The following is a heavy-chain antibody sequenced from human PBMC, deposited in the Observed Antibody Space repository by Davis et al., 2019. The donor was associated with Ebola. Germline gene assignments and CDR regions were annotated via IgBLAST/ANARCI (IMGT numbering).Heavy chain of an antibody. D-gene: IGHD6-6*01. CDR2: IKQDGSEK. Sequence: PGGSLRLSCAASGFTFSSYSMNWVRQAPGKGLDWVANIKQDGSEKHYVDSVKGRFTISRDNAKNSLYLQMNSLRAEDTAVYYCARGSSKYSSSSPENDYWGQGTLVTVSS. V-gene: IGHV3-7*01. CDR1: GFTFSSYS. J-gene: IGHJ4*02. CDR3: ARGSSKYSSSSPENDY.